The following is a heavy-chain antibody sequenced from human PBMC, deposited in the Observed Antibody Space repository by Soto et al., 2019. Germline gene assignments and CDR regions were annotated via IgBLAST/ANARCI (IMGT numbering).Heavy chain of an antibody. CDR2: ISHSGST. V-gene: IGHV4-31*03. D-gene: IGHD5-18*01. CDR3: AREYTYGSNFFDC. CDR1: GGSISSAAYY. Sequence: QVQLQESGPGLVKPSQTLSLTCTVSGGSISSAAYYWSWIRQHPGKGLEWIGYISHSGSTYYTPSLQRRVIISADTSKNQFSLNLTPGTAADTAVYYCAREYTYGSNFFDCWGQGALVTVSS. J-gene: IGHJ4*02.